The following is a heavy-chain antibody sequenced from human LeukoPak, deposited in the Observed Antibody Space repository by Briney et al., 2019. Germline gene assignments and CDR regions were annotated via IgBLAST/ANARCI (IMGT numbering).Heavy chain of an antibody. CDR1: GGSISSGGYY. CDR2: IYYSGST. D-gene: IGHD1-26*01. CDR3: ARVWEKGFYPGYFQH. Sequence: SQTLSLTCTVSGGSISSGGYYWSWIRQHPGKGLEWIGYIYYSGSTNYNPSLKSRVTISVDTSKNQFSLKLSSVTAADTAVYYCARVWEKGFYPGYFQHWGQGTLVAVSS. J-gene: IGHJ1*01. V-gene: IGHV4-31*03.